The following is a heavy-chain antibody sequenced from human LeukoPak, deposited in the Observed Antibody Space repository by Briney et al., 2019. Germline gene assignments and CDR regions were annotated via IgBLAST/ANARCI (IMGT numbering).Heavy chain of an antibody. CDR2: FYYSGT. V-gene: IGHV4-59*02. CDR3: TSVSYYGTQPPD. D-gene: IGHD3-10*01. J-gene: IGHJ4*02. CDR1: GASVSSQY. Sequence: WETLSLTCTVSGASVSSQYGGWIRQPRGKGLGWIGNFYYSGTNYNPSLESRDTISLDKANNQFSLNVSSVPAADTAFYYGTSVSYYGTQPPDWGQGTLGTVSS.